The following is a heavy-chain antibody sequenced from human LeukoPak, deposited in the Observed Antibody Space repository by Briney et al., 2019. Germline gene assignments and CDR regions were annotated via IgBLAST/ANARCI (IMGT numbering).Heavy chain of an antibody. CDR2: IIPIFGTA. CDR1: GGTVSRYP. D-gene: IGHD5-24*01. J-gene: IGHJ4*02. CDR3: AREGRWLQLGNFDY. V-gene: IGHV1-69*01. Sequence: GPSVKVSCKASGGTVSRYPISWVRQAPGQGLEWMGGIIPIFGTANYAQKFQGRVTITADESTSTAYMELSSLRSEDTAVYYCAREGRWLQLGNFDYWGQGTLVTVSS.